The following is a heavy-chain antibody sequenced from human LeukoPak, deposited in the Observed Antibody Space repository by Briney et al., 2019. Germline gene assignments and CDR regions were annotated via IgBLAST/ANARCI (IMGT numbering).Heavy chain of an antibody. CDR1: GGSFSGYY. Sequence: SETLSLTCAVYGGSFSGYYRSWIRQPPGKGLEWIGEINHSGSTDYNPSLKSRVTISVDTSKNQFSLKLSSVTAADTAVYYCARGLIGGTFDYWGQGTLVTVSS. CDR2: INHSGST. J-gene: IGHJ4*02. V-gene: IGHV4-34*01. D-gene: IGHD3-16*02. CDR3: ARGLIGGTFDY.